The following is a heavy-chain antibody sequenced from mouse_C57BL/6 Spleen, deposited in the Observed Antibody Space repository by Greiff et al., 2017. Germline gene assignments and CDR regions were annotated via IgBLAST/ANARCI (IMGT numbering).Heavy chain of an antibody. CDR2: ISDGGSYT. D-gene: IGHD4-1*01. CDR3: ARDRGLGRSFDY. Sequence: EVQVVESGGGLVKPGGSLKLSCAASGFTFSSYAMSWVRQTPEKRLEWVATISDGGSYTYYPDNVKGRFTISRDNAKNNLYLQMSHLKSEDTAMYYCARDRGLGRSFDYWGQGTTLTVSS. J-gene: IGHJ2*01. V-gene: IGHV5-4*01. CDR1: GFTFSSYA.